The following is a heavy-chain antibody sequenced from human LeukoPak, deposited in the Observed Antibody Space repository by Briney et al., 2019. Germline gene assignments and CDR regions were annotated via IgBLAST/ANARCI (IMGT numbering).Heavy chain of an antibody. Sequence: SETLSLTCAVYGGSFSGYYWSWIRQPPGKGLEWIGEINHSGSTNYNPSLKSRVTISVDRSKNQFSLKLSSVTAADTAVYYCARGWTPDIVVVPAAIWFDPWGQGTLVTVSS. D-gene: IGHD2-2*01. CDR3: ARGWTPDIVVVPAAIWFDP. CDR1: GGSFSGYY. CDR2: INHSGST. V-gene: IGHV4-34*01. J-gene: IGHJ5*02.